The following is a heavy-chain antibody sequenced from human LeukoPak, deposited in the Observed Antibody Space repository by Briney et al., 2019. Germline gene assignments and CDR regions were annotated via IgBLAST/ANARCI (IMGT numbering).Heavy chain of an antibody. Sequence: ETLSLTCIVSGGSISSSIYYWAWGRQPPGKGLEWIGTVFYNGATQYSPSLRSRVTISIDTSTNQFSLKLTSVTAADTAVYYCARAITYYELFTGYSREYYFDDWGQGILVTVSS. CDR2: VFYNGAT. D-gene: IGHD3-9*01. CDR3: ARAITYYELFTGYSREYYFDD. V-gene: IGHV4-39*07. J-gene: IGHJ4*02. CDR1: GGSISSSIYY.